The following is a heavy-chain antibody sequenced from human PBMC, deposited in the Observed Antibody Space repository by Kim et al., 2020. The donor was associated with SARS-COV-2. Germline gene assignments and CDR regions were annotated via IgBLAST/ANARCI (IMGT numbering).Heavy chain of an antibody. Sequence: GGSLRLSCAASGFTFSSYSMNWVRQAPGKGLEWVSYISSSSSTIYYADSVKGRFTISRDNAKNSLYLQMNSLRDEDTAVYYCARDEAYSNYPNWFDPWGQGTLVTVSS. D-gene: IGHD4-4*01. CDR1: GFTFSSYS. J-gene: IGHJ5*02. V-gene: IGHV3-48*02. CDR3: ARDEAYSNYPNWFDP. CDR2: ISSSSSTI.